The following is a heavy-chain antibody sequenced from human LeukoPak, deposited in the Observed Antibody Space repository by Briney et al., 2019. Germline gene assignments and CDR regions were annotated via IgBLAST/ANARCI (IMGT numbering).Heavy chain of an antibody. CDR1: GFTFSSYG. J-gene: IGHJ3*02. D-gene: IGHD3-10*01. Sequence: PEGSLRLSCAASGFTFSSYGMHWVRQAPGKGLEWVAVIWYDGSNKYYADSVKGRFTISRDNSKNTLYLQMNSLRAEDTAVYYCASGILDVLLDAFDIWGQGTMVTVSS. CDR3: ASGILDVLLDAFDI. CDR2: IWYDGSNK. V-gene: IGHV3-33*03.